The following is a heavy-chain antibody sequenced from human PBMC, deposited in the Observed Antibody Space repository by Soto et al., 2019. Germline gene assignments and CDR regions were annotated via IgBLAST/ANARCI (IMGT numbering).Heavy chain of an antibody. V-gene: IGHV1-18*01. CDR1: GYIFVNYG. CDR3: VMVDNYVTPTPQDV. J-gene: IGHJ6*02. CDR2: ISPYTGNT. D-gene: IGHD3-16*01. Sequence: QVQLVQSGDAVTKPGASVKVSCKASGYIFVNYGIAWVRQPPEQVLEWMGWISPYTGNTHSETKIHGRRTRTKHTSTSTAYMDLGSLTSDDTAVYYCVMVDNYVTPTPQDVWGQVTTVTVSS.